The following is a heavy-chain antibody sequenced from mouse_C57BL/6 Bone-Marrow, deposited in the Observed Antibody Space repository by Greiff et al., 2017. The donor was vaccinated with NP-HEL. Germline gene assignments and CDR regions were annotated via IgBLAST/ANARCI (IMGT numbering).Heavy chain of an antibody. CDR2: IYPGSGST. V-gene: IGHV1-55*01. D-gene: IGHD1-1*01. CDR1: GYTFTSYW. CDR3: ASYYYGSRGFAY. J-gene: IGHJ3*01. Sequence: QVQLQQSGAELVKPGASVKMSCKASGYTFTSYWITWVKQRPGQGLEWIGDIYPGSGSTNYNEKFTSKATLTVDTSSSTAYMQLSSLTSEDSAVYYCASYYYGSRGFAYWGQGTLVTVSA.